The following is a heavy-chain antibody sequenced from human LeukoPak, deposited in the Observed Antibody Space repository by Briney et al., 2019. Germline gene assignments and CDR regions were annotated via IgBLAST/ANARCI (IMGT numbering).Heavy chain of an antibody. D-gene: IGHD5-18*01. V-gene: IGHV3-30-3*01. CDR1: GFTFSSYA. J-gene: IGHJ6*02. CDR2: ISYDGSNK. Sequence: GGSLRLSCAASGFTFSSYAMHWVRQAPGKGLEWVAVISYDGSNKYYADSVKGRFTISRDNSKNTLYLQMNSLRAEDTAVYYCARDSGIQLWFAVFGYYYYYGMDVWGQGTTVTVSS. CDR3: ARDSGIQLWFAVFGYYYYYGMDV.